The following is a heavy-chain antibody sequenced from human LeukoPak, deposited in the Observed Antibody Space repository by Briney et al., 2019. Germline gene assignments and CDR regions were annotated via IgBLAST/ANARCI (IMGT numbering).Heavy chain of an antibody. J-gene: IGHJ4*02. Sequence: GGSLRLSCAASGFIFSSYAMSWVRQAPGKGLEWVSGISGSGGNTFYADSVKGRFTISRDNSKSTLSLQMNSLRAEDTAVYHCARDAERYYDFWSGYYTGGSHDYWGQGTLVTVSS. CDR2: ISGSGGNT. CDR1: GFIFSSYA. CDR3: ARDAERYYDFWSGYYTGGSHDY. V-gene: IGHV3-23*01. D-gene: IGHD3-3*01.